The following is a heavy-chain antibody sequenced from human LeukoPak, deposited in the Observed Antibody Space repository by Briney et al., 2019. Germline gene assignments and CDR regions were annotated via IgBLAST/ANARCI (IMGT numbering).Heavy chain of an antibody. CDR3: ARDGDGILND. V-gene: IGHV1-8*01. CDR2: MNPNSGNK. CDR1: GYTFTSYD. D-gene: IGHD5-24*01. J-gene: IGHJ4*02. Sequence: ASVKVSCKASGYTFTSYDINWVRQATGQGLEWMGWMNPNSGNKGYAQKFQGRVTMTRNTSISTAYMELSRLRSDDTAVYYCARDGDGILNDWGQGTLVTVSS.